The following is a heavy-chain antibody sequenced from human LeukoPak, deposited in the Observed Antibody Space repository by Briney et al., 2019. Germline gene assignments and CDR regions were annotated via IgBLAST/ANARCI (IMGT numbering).Heavy chain of an antibody. CDR3: AKEGGYNYGYLDY. V-gene: IGHV3-23*01. CDR1: GFTYSSYA. D-gene: IGHD5-18*01. CDR2: VSGSGDT. Sequence: GGSLRLSCAVSGFTYSSYAMSWVRQAPGKGLEGVSTVSGSGDTYYVDSVKGRFTISRDNSKNTLYLQMNSLRAEDTAVYYCAKEGGYNYGYLDYWGQGSLVTVSS. J-gene: IGHJ4*02.